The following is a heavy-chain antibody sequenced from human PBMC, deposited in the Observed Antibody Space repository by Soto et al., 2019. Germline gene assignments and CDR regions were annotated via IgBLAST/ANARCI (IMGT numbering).Heavy chain of an antibody. V-gene: IGHV3-48*03. Sequence: EVRLEESGGGFVQPGGALRLSCVFSGLTSSGIELNWVRQAAGKGLEWHSYISASGDTVDYIDSVRGRFTISRDNAKQSLFLQMSALRVEDTAVYYCAGLSVTGGVDVWGQGTTVTVSS. D-gene: IGHD2-21*02. CDR3: AGLSVTGGVDV. J-gene: IGHJ6*02. CDR2: ISASGDTV. CDR1: GLTSSGIE.